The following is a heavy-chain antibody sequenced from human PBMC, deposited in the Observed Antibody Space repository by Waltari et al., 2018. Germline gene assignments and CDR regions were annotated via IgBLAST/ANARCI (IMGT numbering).Heavy chain of an antibody. D-gene: IGHD2-21*01. V-gene: IGHV3-30*04. J-gene: IGHJ6*02. Sequence: QVLLVDSGGGVVQPGRSLRLSCAASGFSFSSYAMLWVRQAPGKGLEWVAVISYNERNIYYVDSVKGRFTISRDNSKKMLYLQMNSLRAEDTAVYYCARDYCDRIECHGMDVWGQGTTVTVSS. CDR2: ISYNERNI. CDR3: ARDYCDRIECHGMDV. CDR1: GFSFSSYA.